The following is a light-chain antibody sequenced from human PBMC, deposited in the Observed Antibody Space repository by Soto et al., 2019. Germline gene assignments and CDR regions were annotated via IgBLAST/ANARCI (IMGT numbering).Light chain of an antibody. CDR1: SSDVGAYNY. CDR3: SSYTSTSTYV. CDR2: DVS. J-gene: IGLJ1*01. V-gene: IGLV2-14*03. Sequence: QPVLTQPASVSGSPGQSITIPCTGTSSDVGAYNYVSWYQHHPGKAPELMIFDVSNRPSGVSNRFSGSKSGDTASLTISGLQPEDEADYYCSSYTSTSTYVFGTGTKLTVL.